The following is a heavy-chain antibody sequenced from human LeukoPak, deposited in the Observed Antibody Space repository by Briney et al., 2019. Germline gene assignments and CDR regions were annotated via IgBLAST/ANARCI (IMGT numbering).Heavy chain of an antibody. Sequence: PGGSLRLSCAASGFTFSNAWMSWVRQAPGKGLEWVSSISASGVMTYYADSVKGRFTVSRGNSKNSLYLQMNSLTAADTAVYYCEKDRSIGTYYTFDHWGQGTLVTVSS. V-gene: IGHV3-23*01. CDR1: GFTFSNAW. J-gene: IGHJ4*02. CDR2: ISASGVMT. D-gene: IGHD1-26*01. CDR3: EKDRSIGTYYTFDH.